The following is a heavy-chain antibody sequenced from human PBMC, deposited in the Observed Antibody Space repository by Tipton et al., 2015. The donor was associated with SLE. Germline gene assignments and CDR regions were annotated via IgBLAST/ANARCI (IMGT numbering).Heavy chain of an antibody. J-gene: IGHJ4*02. CDR3: ARGDYGTKPGFDY. CDR1: GGSFSGYY. CDR2: INHSGST. V-gene: IGHV4-34*01. Sequence: TLSLTCAVYGGSFSGYYWSWIRQPPGKGLEWIGEINHSGSTNYNPSLKSRVTISVDTSKNQFSLKLSSVTAADTAVYYCARGDYGTKPGFDYWGQGTLVTVST. D-gene: IGHD4-17*01.